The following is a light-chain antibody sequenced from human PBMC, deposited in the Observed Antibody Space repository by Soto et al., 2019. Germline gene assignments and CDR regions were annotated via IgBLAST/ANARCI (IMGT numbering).Light chain of an antibody. J-gene: IGLJ2*01. CDR3: TSYTSDSSVI. V-gene: IGLV2-14*03. CDR1: SSDIGGYRY. Sequence: QPALTQPASVSGSPGQSVTISCTGTSSDIGGYRYVSWYQQRPGKAPKLMIHDVTNRPSGVSDRFSGSKSGNTASLTISGLQAEDEADYYCTSYTSDSSVIFGGGTKLTVL. CDR2: DVT.